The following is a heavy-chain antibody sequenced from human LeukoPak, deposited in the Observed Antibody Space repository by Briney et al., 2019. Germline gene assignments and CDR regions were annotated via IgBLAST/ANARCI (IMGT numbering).Heavy chain of an antibody. D-gene: IGHD3/OR15-3a*01. J-gene: IGHJ4*02. CDR3: ARVKWTDSSIFLDY. CDR1: GGSVNSYW. Sequence: PSETLSLNCTVSGGSVNSYWWSWARQPPGKGLEYIGYIYHSGNINYGPSLKSRVTLSIDTSKNQFSLRLSSVTAADTAVYYCARVKWTDSSIFLDYWGQGTPVTVSS. CDR2: IYHSGNI. V-gene: IGHV4-59*02.